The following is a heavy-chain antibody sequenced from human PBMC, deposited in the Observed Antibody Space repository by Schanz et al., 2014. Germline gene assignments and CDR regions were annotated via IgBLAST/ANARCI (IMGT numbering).Heavy chain of an antibody. D-gene: IGHD2-21*01. V-gene: IGHV3-74*01. CDR2: INSVGSNT. Sequence: EVQLVQSGGGLVQPGGSLRLSCAASGFTFSSHWMHWVRQDPGKGLVWVARINSVGSNTDYADSVKGRFTVSRDNAKNSVYLQMNGLRVEDTAVYYCARDGYSVVVISPTESFDIWGQGTMVTVSP. CDR1: GFTFSSHW. CDR3: ARDGYSVVVISPTESFDI. J-gene: IGHJ3*02.